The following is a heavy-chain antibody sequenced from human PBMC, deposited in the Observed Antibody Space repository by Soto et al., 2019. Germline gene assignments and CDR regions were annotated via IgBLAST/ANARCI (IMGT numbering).Heavy chain of an antibody. CDR3: ASRDPGTSVDY. V-gene: IGHV4-4*02. J-gene: IGHJ4*02. D-gene: IGHD1-7*01. CDR1: GGSFTSNNW. CDR2: IYRTGST. Sequence: SETLSLTCAVSGGSFTSNNWWTWVRQPPGQGLEWIGEIYRTGSTNYNPSLKSRVTISLDKSENQFSLKVTSLTAADTAVYYCASRDPGTSVDYWGQGTLVPVSS.